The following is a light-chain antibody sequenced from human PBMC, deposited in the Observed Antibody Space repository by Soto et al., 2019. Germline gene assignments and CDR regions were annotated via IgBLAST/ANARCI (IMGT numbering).Light chain of an antibody. Sequence: QSVLTQPPSASGSPGQSVTISCTGTSSDVGGYNYVSWYQQHPGKAPKLMIYEVTKRPSGVPDRFSGSKSGNTASLTVSGLQAEDEAVYYCSSYAGSNNLFGGGTKLTVL. CDR2: EVT. CDR3: SSYAGSNNL. J-gene: IGLJ2*01. V-gene: IGLV2-8*01. CDR1: SSDVGGYNY.